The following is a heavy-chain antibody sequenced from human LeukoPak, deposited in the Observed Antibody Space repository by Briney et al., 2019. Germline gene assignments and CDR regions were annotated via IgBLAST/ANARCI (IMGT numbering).Heavy chain of an antibody. Sequence: PGGSLRLSCAASGFSFSSYAMSWVRQAPGKGLEWVSAISGSGGSTYYADSVKGRFTISRDNSKNTLYLQMNSLRAEDTAVYYCAKSVSSWYVNWFDPWGQGTLVTVSS. CDR3: AKSVSSWYVNWFDP. CDR2: ISGSGGST. J-gene: IGHJ5*02. CDR1: GFSFSSYA. D-gene: IGHD6-13*01. V-gene: IGHV3-23*01.